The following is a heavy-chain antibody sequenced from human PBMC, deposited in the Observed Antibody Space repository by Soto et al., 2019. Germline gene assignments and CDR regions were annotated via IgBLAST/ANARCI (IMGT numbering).Heavy chain of an antibody. Sequence: GESLKLSCKGSGYSFTSYWISWVRQIPGKGLEWMGRIDPSDSYTNYSPSFQGHVTISADKSISTAYLQWSSLKASDTAMYYCARHMEMGSYYGMDVWGQGTTVTVSS. V-gene: IGHV5-10-1*01. CDR2: IDPSDSYT. CDR1: GYSFTSYW. D-gene: IGHD2-21*01. CDR3: ARHMEMGSYYGMDV. J-gene: IGHJ6*02.